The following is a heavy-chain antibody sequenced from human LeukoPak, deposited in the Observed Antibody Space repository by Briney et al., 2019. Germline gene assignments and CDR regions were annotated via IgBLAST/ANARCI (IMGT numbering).Heavy chain of an antibody. CDR3: AREGARSGSFHYYYYYMEV. CDR1: GFTFSSYE. D-gene: IGHD3-10*01. Sequence: PGGSLRLSCATSGFTFSSYEMSWVRQAPGKGLEWVSYISGSGSTIYYAYSVQGRFTIYRDNAKNSLYLQMNSLRAEDTAVYYCAREGARSGSFHYYYYYMEVWGNGNTVTVSS. V-gene: IGHV3-48*03. CDR2: ISGSGSTI. J-gene: IGHJ6*03.